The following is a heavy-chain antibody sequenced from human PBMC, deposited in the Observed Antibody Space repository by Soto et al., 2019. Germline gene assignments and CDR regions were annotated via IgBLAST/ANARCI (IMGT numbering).Heavy chain of an antibody. CDR1: GYTLTELS. CDR2: FDPEDGET. Sequence: ASVKVSCKVSGYTLTELSMHWERQAPGKGLEWMGGFDPEDGETIYAQKFQGRVTMTEDTSTDTAYMELSSLRSEDTAVYYCATGYSYYYDSSGPEYFQHWGQGTLVTVSS. V-gene: IGHV1-24*01. CDR3: ATGYSYYYDSSGPEYFQH. J-gene: IGHJ1*01. D-gene: IGHD3-22*01.